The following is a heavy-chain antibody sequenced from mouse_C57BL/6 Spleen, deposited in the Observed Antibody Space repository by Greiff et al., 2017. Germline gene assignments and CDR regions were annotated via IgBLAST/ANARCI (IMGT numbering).Heavy chain of an antibody. J-gene: IGHJ1*03. V-gene: IGHV2-2*01. D-gene: IGHD1-1*01. CDR3: ARSASSCARYFDV. CDR1: GFSLTSYG. Sequence: QVQLQQSGPGLVQPSQSLSITCTVSGFSLTSYGVHWVRQSPGKGLEWLGVIWSGGSTDYNAPFISRLSISKDNSKCQVFFKMNSLQADATAIYYCARSASSCARYFDVWGTGTTVTVSS. CDR2: IWSGGST.